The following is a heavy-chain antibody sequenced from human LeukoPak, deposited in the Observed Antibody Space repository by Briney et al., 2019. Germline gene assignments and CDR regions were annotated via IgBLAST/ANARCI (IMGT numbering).Heavy chain of an antibody. V-gene: IGHV4-59*01. CDR2: IYYSGST. J-gene: IGHJ4*02. CDR3: ARVKYYDILTGPYYFDY. CDR1: GGSISSYY. Sequence: SETLSLTCTVSGGSISSYYWSWIRQPPGKGLEWIGYIYYSGSTNYNPSLKSRVTISVDTSKNQFSLKLSSVTAADTAVYYRARVKYYDILTGPYYFDYWGQGTLVTVSS. D-gene: IGHD3-9*01.